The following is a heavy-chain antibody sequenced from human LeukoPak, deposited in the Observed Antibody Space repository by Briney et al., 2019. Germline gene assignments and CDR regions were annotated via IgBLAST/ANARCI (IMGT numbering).Heavy chain of an antibody. CDR3: GRKTARGYSGYDPRFDY. V-gene: IGHV4-34*01. CDR2: INHSGST. CDR1: GGSFSGYY. Sequence: SETLSLTCAVYGGSFSGYYWSWIRQPPGKGLEWIGEINHSGSTNYNPSLKSRVTISVDTSKNQFSLKLSSVTAADTAVYYCGRKTARGYSGYDPRFDYWGQGTLVTVSS. J-gene: IGHJ4*02. D-gene: IGHD5-12*01.